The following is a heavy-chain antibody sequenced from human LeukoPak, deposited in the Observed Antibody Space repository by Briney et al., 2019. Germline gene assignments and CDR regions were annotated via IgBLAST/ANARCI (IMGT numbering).Heavy chain of an antibody. V-gene: IGHV3-7*01. CDR1: GFSLSTYW. J-gene: IGHJ4*02. CDR2: IKQDGSEK. CDR3: ARDDDYYDSSGYYYDYFDY. Sequence: GGSLRLSCAASGFSLSTYWMSWVRQAPGKGLEWVANIKQDGSEKYYVDSVKGRFTISRDNAKNSLYVQMNSLRAEDTAVYYCARDDDYYDSSGYYYDYFDYWGQGTLVTVSS. D-gene: IGHD3-22*01.